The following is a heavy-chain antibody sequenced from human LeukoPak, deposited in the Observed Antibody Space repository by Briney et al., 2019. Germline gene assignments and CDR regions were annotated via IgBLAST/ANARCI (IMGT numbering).Heavy chain of an antibody. J-gene: IGHJ3*02. CDR3: ARHSVTGTVSFYAFNI. Sequence: GESLKISCKGSGYSFTTYRIGWVRQMPGKGLEWMGVIYPADSDTRYSPSFQGQVTISADKSITTAYLQWSSLKASDTAIYYCARHSVTGTVSFYAFNIWGQGTMVTVSS. CDR1: GYSFTTYR. CDR2: IYPADSDT. V-gene: IGHV5-51*01. D-gene: IGHD2-21*02.